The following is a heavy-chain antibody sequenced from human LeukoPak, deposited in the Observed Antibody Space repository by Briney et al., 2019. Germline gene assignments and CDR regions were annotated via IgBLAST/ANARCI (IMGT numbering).Heavy chain of an antibody. D-gene: IGHD6-19*01. CDR3: ARDGSGWSVY. J-gene: IGHJ4*02. Sequence: GGSLRLSCTASGFTSGDYWMSWLRQAPGKGLEWVINISPEGREKYFVDSVKGRFTISRDNAKNSLYLQMNSLRAEDTAVYYCARDGSGWSVYWGQGTLVTVSS. CDR1: GFTSGDYW. CDR2: ISPEGREK. V-gene: IGHV3-7*01.